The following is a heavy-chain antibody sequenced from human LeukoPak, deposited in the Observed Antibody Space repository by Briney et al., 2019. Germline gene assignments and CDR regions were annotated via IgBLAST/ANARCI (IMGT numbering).Heavy chain of an antibody. V-gene: IGHV3-30-3*01. CDR1: GFTLSSYA. CDR2: ISYDGSKK. Sequence: PGGSLRLSCAASGFTLSSYAMYWVRQAPGKGLEWVVVISYDGSKKYYADSVKGRFIISRDNSKNTLYLHMSSLRAEDTAVYYCARGPIRGYSYEEGWGQGTLVTVSS. D-gene: IGHD5-18*01. J-gene: IGHJ4*02. CDR3: ARGPIRGYSYEEG.